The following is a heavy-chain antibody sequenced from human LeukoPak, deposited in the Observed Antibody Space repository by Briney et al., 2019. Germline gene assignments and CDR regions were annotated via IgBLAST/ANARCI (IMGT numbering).Heavy chain of an antibody. CDR1: GFTFRNYG. CDR2: IFYDGSKK. V-gene: IGHV3-33*01. D-gene: IGHD3-16*01. CDR3: ARSLGETTFDW. Sequence: GGSLRLSCVASGFTFRNYGMHWIRQAPGKGLEWVLVIFYDGSKKYYADFVKGRFTISRDNSKNVVYLQMDSLRAEDTAFYYCARSLGETTFDWWGQGTLVTVSS. J-gene: IGHJ4*02.